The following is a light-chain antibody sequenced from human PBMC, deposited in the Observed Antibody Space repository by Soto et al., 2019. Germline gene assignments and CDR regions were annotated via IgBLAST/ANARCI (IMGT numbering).Light chain of an antibody. CDR3: CSFAGSRTYV. Sequence: QSALTQPASVSGPLGQSIVISCTGGSSDIGSYDLVSWYQQYPGKAPKVVIFEGTKRPSGVSHRFSGSKSGNPASLTISGLQTEYEADYYCCSFAGSRTYVFGAGTKLTVL. CDR2: EGT. V-gene: IGLV2-23*01. CDR1: SSDIGSYDL. J-gene: IGLJ1*01.